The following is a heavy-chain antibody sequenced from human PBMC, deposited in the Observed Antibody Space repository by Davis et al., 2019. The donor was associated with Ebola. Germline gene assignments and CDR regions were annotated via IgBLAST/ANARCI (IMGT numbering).Heavy chain of an antibody. J-gene: IGHJ4*02. D-gene: IGHD5-12*01. CDR2: IYHTGRT. CDR1: GGSISGHS. CDR3: ARYGGYYFDY. Sequence: SETLSLTCTVSGGSISGHSWSWIRQPPGKGLEWIGYIYHTGRTYYNPSLKSRVTISVDTSKNQFSLKLSSVTAADTAVYYCARYGGYYFDYWGQGTLVTVSS. V-gene: IGHV4-59*08.